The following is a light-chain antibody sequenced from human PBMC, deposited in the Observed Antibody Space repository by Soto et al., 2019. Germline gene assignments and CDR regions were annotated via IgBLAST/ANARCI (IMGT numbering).Light chain of an antibody. CDR1: QSIGIW. CDR3: QQYNDYPWT. CDR2: KAA. J-gene: IGKJ1*01. Sequence: IQMTQSPSTLSASVGDRVAITCRASQSIGIWLAWYQQKPGKAPRFLIYKAASLESGVPSRFSGSGYGTEFTLTISRLQPDDFATYYCQQYNDYPWTFGQGTKVEIK. V-gene: IGKV1-5*03.